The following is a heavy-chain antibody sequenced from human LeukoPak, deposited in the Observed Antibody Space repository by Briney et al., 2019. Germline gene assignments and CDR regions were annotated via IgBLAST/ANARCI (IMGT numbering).Heavy chain of an antibody. D-gene: IGHD6-19*01. CDR2: INQDGNGK. CDR1: GFTFSNYW. CDR3: ARGMTVAANWFDR. J-gene: IGHJ5*02. V-gene: IGHV3-7*01. Sequence: PGGSLRLSCAASGFTFSNYWMNWVRQAPGKEPEWVANINQDGNGKYFVESVKGRFTISRDNAKNSLYLQMNSLRAEDTAVYYCARGMTVAANWFDRWGQGTLVTVSS.